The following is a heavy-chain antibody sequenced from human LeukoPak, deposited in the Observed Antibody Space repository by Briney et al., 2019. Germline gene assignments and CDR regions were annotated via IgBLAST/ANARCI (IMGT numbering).Heavy chain of an antibody. J-gene: IGHJ4*02. CDR3: ARNVGGTRGAPFDY. V-gene: IGHV1-18*04. CDR2: ISAYNGNT. Sequence: AASVKVFCKASGYTFTSNGISWVRQAPGQGLEWMGWISAYNGNTNYAQKLQGRVTMTTDTSTSTAYMELRSLRSDDTAVYYCARNVGGTRGAPFDYWGQGTLVTVSS. CDR1: GYTFTSNG. D-gene: IGHD1-26*01.